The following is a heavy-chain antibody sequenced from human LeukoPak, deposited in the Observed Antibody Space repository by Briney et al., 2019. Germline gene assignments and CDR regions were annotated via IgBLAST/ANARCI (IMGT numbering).Heavy chain of an antibody. D-gene: IGHD4-17*01. CDR3: AKRAYDYGDYIDY. CDR2: ISGSGGST. J-gene: IGHJ4*02. V-gene: IGHV3-23*01. CDR1: GFTFSSYA. Sequence: QPGGSLRLSCAASGFTFSSYAMNRVRQAPGKGLEWVSTISGSGGSTYYADSVKGRFTISRDNSKNTLYVQMNSLRAEDTAVYYCAKRAYDYGDYIDYWGQGTLVTVSS.